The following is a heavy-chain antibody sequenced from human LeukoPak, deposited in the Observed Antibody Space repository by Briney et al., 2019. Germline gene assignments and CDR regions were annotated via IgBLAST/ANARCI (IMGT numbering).Heavy chain of an antibody. V-gene: IGHV3-33*01. J-gene: IGHJ4*02. Sequence: GRSLRLSCAASGFTFSSYGMHWVRQAPGKGLEWVAVIWYDGSNKYYADSVKGRFTISRDNSKNTLYLQMNSLRAEDTAVYYCAREGWLPYFDYWGQGTLVTVSS. CDR3: AREGWLPYFDY. CDR1: GFTFSSYG. CDR2: IWYDGSNK. D-gene: IGHD5-24*01.